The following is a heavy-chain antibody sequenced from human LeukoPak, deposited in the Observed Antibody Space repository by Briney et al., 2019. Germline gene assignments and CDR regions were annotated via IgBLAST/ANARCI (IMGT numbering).Heavy chain of an antibody. CDR1: GGSISSYY. V-gene: IGHV4-59*01. D-gene: IGHD2-15*01. J-gene: IGHJ4*02. Sequence: SETLSLTCTVSGGSISSYYWSWIRQPPGKGLEWIGYIYYSGSTNYNPSLKSRVTISVDTSKNQFSLKLSSVTAADTAVYYCARGYCSGGSCWFDYWGQGTLVTVFS. CDR2: IYYSGST. CDR3: ARGYCSGGSCWFDY.